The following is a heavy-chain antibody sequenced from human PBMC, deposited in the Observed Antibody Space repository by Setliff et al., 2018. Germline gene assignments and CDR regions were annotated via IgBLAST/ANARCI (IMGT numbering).Heavy chain of an antibody. CDR2: RHDNGER. J-gene: IGHJ4*02. V-gene: IGHV4-59*11. Sequence: SETLSLTCTVSPGSISRHYWSWFRQAPGKGLEWIGYRHDNGERDYNPSLGSRVTISVDTSKNRFSLMLTSVTAADTAIYYCVGRPQNTPMGPCDYWGQGTLVTVSS. CDR1: PGSISRHY. D-gene: IGHD5-18*01. CDR3: VGRPQNTPMGPCDY.